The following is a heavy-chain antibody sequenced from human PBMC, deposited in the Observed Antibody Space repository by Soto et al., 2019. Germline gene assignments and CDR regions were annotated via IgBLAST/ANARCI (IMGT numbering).Heavy chain of an antibody. V-gene: IGHV4-34*01. D-gene: IGHD3-3*01. J-gene: IGHJ4*01. CDR1: GGSFSGYY. CDR2: INHSGST. Sequence: KPSETLSLTCAVYGGSFSGYYWSWIRQPPGKGLEWIGEINHSGSTNYNPSLKSRVTISVDTSKNQFSLKLSSVTAADTAVYYCARGRKVFGVLPGSEKRGGVYYFDYWGQGTLVTVSS. CDR3: ARGRKVFGVLPGSEKRGGVYYFDY.